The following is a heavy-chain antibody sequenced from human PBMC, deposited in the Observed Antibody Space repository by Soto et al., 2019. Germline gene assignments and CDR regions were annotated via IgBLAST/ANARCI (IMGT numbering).Heavy chain of an antibody. D-gene: IGHD3-3*01. CDR2: MNPNSGNT. J-gene: IGHJ6*03. Sequence: GSSVKVSCKASGYTFTSYDINWVRHATGQGLEWMGWMNPNSGNTGYAQKFQGRVTMTRNTSISTAYMELSSLRSEDTAVYYCARGRPYDFWSGHSIYYYYMDVWGKGTTVTVSS. V-gene: IGHV1-8*01. CDR1: GYTFTSYD. CDR3: ARGRPYDFWSGHSIYYYYMDV.